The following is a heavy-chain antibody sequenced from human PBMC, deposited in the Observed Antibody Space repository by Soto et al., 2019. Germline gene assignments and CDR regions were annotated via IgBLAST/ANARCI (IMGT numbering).Heavy chain of an antibody. D-gene: IGHD3-9*01. CDR3: AKREYYDILTGHYPLDY. CDR2: ISGSGEIT. Sequence: VQLLESGGGLVQPGGSLRVSCEASGFTFRSYALSWVRQAPGKGLEWVSTISGSGEITNYADSVKGRFTVSRDNSNSTLFLQMNSLRAEDTAVYYCAKREYYDILTGHYPLDYWGQGTLVTVSS. CDR1: GFTFRSYA. V-gene: IGHV3-23*01. J-gene: IGHJ4*02.